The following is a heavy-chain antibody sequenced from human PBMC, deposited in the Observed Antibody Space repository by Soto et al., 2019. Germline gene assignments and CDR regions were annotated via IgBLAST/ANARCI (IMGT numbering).Heavy chain of an antibody. CDR3: ARQLSDYYDSSGYYYEWSWFDP. V-gene: IGHV4-30-2*01. D-gene: IGHD3-22*01. J-gene: IGHJ5*02. Sequence: PSGPLALTCAVSGGSISSGGYSWSWIRQPPGNGLEWIGYIYHSGSTYYNPSLKSRVTISVDRSKNQFSLKLSSVTAADTAVYYCARQLSDYYDSSGYYYEWSWFDPWGQGTLVTVSS. CDR2: IYHSGST. CDR1: GGSISSGGYS.